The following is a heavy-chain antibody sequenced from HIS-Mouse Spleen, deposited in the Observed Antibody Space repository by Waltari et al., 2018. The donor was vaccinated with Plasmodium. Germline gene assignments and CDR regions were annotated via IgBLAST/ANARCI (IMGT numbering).Heavy chain of an antibody. CDR2: ISSSSTI. CDR3: ARVVTIFGVVIDY. Sequence: EVQLVASGGGLVQPGGSLRLSCAASGFTVLSYRLNLVRQAPGKGLEWVSYISSSSTIYYADSVKGRFTISRDNAKNSLYLQMNSLRDEDTAVYYCARVVTIFGVVIDYWGQGTLVTVSS. V-gene: IGHV3-48*02. D-gene: IGHD3-3*01. J-gene: IGHJ4*02. CDR1: GFTVLSYR.